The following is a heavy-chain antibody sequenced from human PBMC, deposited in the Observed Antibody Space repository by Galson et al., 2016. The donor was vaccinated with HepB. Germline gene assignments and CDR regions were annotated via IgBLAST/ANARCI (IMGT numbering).Heavy chain of an antibody. J-gene: IGHJ3*02. CDR1: GYTFTTYW. Sequence: QSGAEVKKPGESLKISCKGSGYTFTTYWIGWVRQMPGKGLEWMGIIYPGDSDTRYSPSFQGQVTISADKFISTAYLQWSSLKASDTAIYYCARQMATMNDAFDIWGQGTMVTVSS. CDR3: ARQMATMNDAFDI. CDR2: IYPGDSDT. V-gene: IGHV5-51*01. D-gene: IGHD5-24*01.